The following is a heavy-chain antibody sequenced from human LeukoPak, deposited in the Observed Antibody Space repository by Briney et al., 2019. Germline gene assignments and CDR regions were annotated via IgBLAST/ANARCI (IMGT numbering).Heavy chain of an antibody. V-gene: IGHV3-23*01. Sequence: GGSLRLSCAASGFTLSSYAMGWVRQAPGKGLEWVSAISGSGGCTYYADSVKGRFTISRDNSKNTLYLQMNSLRAEDTAVYYCAKDPYYYDSSGYYPFDYWGQGTLVTVSS. CDR1: GFTLSSYA. CDR3: AKDPYYYDSSGYYPFDY. CDR2: ISGSGGCT. D-gene: IGHD3-22*01. J-gene: IGHJ4*02.